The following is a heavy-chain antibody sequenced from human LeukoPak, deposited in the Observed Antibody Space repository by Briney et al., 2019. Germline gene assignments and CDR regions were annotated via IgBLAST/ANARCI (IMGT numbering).Heavy chain of an antibody. Sequence: SVKVSCKASGYTFTSYDINWVRQAPGQGLEWMGGIIPIFGTANYAQKFQGRVTITADESTSTAYMELSSLRSEDAAVYFCARVSIAARLNYYYGMDVWGQGTTVTVSS. CDR3: ARVSIAARLNYYYGMDV. V-gene: IGHV1-69*13. J-gene: IGHJ6*02. CDR2: IIPIFGTA. CDR1: GYTFTSYD. D-gene: IGHD6-6*01.